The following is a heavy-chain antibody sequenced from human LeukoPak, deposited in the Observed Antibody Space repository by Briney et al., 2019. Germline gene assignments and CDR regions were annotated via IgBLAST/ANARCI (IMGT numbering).Heavy chain of an antibody. Sequence: PSETLSLTCTVSGGSINNYFWSWIRQPAGQGVEWIGRIYTNGDTRYNPSLKSRVTLSVDTSKNQLSLKLVSMTAADTAVYYCARAAAAAGGQYFDYWGQGTPVTVSS. D-gene: IGHD6-13*01. CDR1: GGSINNYF. CDR3: ARAAAAAGGQYFDY. V-gene: IGHV4-4*07. J-gene: IGHJ4*02. CDR2: IYTNGDT.